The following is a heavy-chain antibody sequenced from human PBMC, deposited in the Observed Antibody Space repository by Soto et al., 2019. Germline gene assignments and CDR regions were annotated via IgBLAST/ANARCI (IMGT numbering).Heavy chain of an antibody. CDR1: GFAFSSYP. J-gene: IGHJ4*02. CDR2: ISGSGDGT. D-gene: IGHD2-15*01. Sequence: EVQLLESGGGLVQPGGSLRLSCAAPGFAFSSYPMSWVRQAPGKGLEWVSGISGSGDGTYYADSVKGRFTISRDNSKNTLYLQMNSLRAEDTAVYYCVKRCDAGGCPDYWGQGTLLTVSS. CDR3: VKRCDAGGCPDY. V-gene: IGHV3-23*01.